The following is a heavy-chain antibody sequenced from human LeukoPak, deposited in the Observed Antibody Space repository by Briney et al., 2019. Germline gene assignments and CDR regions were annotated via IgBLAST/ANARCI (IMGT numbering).Heavy chain of an antibody. CDR1: GGSFSGYY. Sequence: PSETLSLTCAVYGGSFSGYYWSWIRQPAGKGLEWIGRIYTSGSTNYNPSLKSRVTISVDTSKNQFSLKLSSVTAADTAVYYCARDYGYSYGFYYYYMDVWGKGTTVTVSS. V-gene: IGHV4-4*07. CDR3: ARDYGYSYGFYYYYMDV. CDR2: IYTSGST. J-gene: IGHJ6*03. D-gene: IGHD5-18*01.